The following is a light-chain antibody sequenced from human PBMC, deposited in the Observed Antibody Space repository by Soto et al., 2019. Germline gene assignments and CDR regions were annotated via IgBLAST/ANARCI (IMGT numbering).Light chain of an antibody. CDR1: SSNIGAYYD. J-gene: IGLJ1*01. Sequence: QSVLTQPPSVSGAPGQRVTISCTGSSSNIGAYYDVHWYQQVPGTAPKLLIYTNNQRPSGVPDRFSGSKSGTSASLAISGLQSEDEADYYCAAWDDSLNGRVFGTGTKVTVL. CDR2: TNN. CDR3: AAWDDSLNGRV. V-gene: IGLV1-44*01.